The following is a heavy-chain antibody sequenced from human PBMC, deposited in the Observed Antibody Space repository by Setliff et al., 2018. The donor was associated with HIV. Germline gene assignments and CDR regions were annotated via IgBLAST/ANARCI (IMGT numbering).Heavy chain of an antibody. CDR2: LIPVLGEP. Sequence: SVKVSCKASGHTPRHYGINWVRQAPGQGLEWVGSLIPVLGEPHYAPRFQGRVTITADDSTNTAYTELTNLRSDNTATYYCARGVLYGLSEYWGTGSLVTVSS. D-gene: IGHD3-10*01. CDR3: ARGVLYGLSEY. V-gene: IGHV1-69*11. CDR1: GHTPRHYG. J-gene: IGHJ4*02.